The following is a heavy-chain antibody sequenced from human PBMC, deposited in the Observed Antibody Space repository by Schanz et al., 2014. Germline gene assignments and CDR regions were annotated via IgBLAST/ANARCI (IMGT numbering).Heavy chain of an antibody. CDR3: ARDLPECDGGKCYSEGFDI. D-gene: IGHD2-15*01. Sequence: QVHLVQSGAEVKRPGASVKVSCKASGYTFSSHGIHWLRQAPGQSLEWMGWINTANGNAKYSANFQARVTITRDTSATAAYMELTNLRSEDTAVYYCARDLPECDGGKCYSEGFDIWGQGTLVTISS. J-gene: IGHJ3*02. V-gene: IGHV1-3*04. CDR1: GYTFSSHG. CDR2: INTANGNA.